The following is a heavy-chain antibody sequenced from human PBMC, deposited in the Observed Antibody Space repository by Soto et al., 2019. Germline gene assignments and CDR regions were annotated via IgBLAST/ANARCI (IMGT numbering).Heavy chain of an antibody. Sequence: QVQLLQSGAELQRPGSSVKVSCKASGETFSTFAITWVRQAPGHGPEWMGGIIPLFGTAHYARRFEDRVTMTADESTSTAYMELRSLTSEDTAIYYCARGSPCSTTTCSLNEVWFDPWGQGTLVTVST. CDR1: GETFSTFA. CDR3: ARGSPCSTTTCSLNEVWFDP. J-gene: IGHJ5*02. CDR2: IIPLFGTA. D-gene: IGHD1-1*01. V-gene: IGHV1-69*01.